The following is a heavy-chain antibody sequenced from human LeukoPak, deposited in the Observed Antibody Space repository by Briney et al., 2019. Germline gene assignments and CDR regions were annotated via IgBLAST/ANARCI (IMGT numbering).Heavy chain of an antibody. CDR2: ISYDGSNK. V-gene: IGHV3-30*04. CDR3: AKDIVVVPAAISYYYYYGMDV. Sequence: GGSLRLSCAASGFTFSSYAMHWVRQAPGKGLEWVAVISYDGSNKYYADSVKGRFTISRDNSKNTLYLQMNSLRAEDTAVYYCAKDIVVVPAAISYYYYYGMDVWGKGTTVTVSS. J-gene: IGHJ6*04. D-gene: IGHD2-2*01. CDR1: GFTFSSYA.